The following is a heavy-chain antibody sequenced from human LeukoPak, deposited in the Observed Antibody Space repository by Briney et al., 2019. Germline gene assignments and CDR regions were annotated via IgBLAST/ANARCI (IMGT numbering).Heavy chain of an antibody. J-gene: IGHJ4*02. CDR3: ARVPPSGSSDYFDY. D-gene: IGHD1-26*01. V-gene: IGHV3-11*01. CDR1: GFTFSDYY. Sequence: GGSLRLSCAASGFTFSDYYMGWIRQAPGKGLEWVSYISSSGSTIYYADSVKGRFTISRDNAKNSLYLQMNSLRAEDTAVYYCARVPPSGSSDYFDYWGQGTLVTVSS. CDR2: ISSSGSTI.